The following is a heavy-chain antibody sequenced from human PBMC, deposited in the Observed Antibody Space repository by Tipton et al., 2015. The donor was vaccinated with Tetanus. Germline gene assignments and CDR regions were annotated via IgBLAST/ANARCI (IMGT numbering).Heavy chain of an antibody. CDR3: ARKGRQFCSGDCYPTAYDI. CDR2: IYYSGAT. V-gene: IGHV4-61*01. D-gene: IGHD2-21*02. J-gene: IGHJ3*02. Sequence: TLSLTCTVSGASVRSLNHYWSWLRQPPGKPLEWISDIYYSGATEYNPSLQSRVTTSLHASQMQFSLKLTSVTPADTAIFYCARKGRQFCSGDCYPTAYDIWGHGTMVTVSS. CDR1: GASVRSLNHY.